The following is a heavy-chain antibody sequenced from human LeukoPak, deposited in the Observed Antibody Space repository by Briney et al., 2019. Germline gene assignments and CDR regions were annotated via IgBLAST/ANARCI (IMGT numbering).Heavy chain of an antibody. CDR1: GGSTSSGGYS. D-gene: IGHD3-10*01. V-gene: IGHV4-30-2*01. CDR2: IYHSGST. Sequence: PSETLSLTCAVSGGSTSSGGYSWSWIRQPPGKGLEWIGYIYHSGSTYYNPSLKSRVTISVDRSKNQFSLKLSSVTAADTAVYYCAREVLWFGDKKSHWFDPWGQGTLVTVSS. J-gene: IGHJ5*02. CDR3: AREVLWFGDKKSHWFDP.